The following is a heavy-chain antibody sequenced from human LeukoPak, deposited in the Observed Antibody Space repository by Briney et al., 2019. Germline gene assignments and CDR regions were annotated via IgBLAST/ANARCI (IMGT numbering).Heavy chain of an antibody. V-gene: IGHV3-7*01. CDR3: ARERPVAGVDY. Sequence: GGSLRLSCAASGFTFSSYWMSWVRQAPGKGLDRVANIKQDGSEKYYVDSVKGRFTISRDNAKNSLYLQMNSLRAEDTAVYYCARERPVAGVDYWGQGTLVTVSS. CDR1: GFTFSSYW. J-gene: IGHJ4*02. CDR2: IKQDGSEK. D-gene: IGHD3-10*01.